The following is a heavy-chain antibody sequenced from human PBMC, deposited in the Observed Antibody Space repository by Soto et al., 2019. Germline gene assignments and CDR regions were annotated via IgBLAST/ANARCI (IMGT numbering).Heavy chain of an antibody. D-gene: IGHD3-3*01. Sequence: PSETLSLTCTVSGGSISSGDYYWSWIRQPPGKGLEWIGYIYYSGSTYYNPSLKSRVTISVDTSKNQFSLKLSSVTAADTAVYYCARLRITIFGVVITPGWFDPWGQGTLVTVSS. J-gene: IGHJ5*02. V-gene: IGHV4-30-4*01. CDR2: IYYSGST. CDR3: ARLRITIFGVVITPGWFDP. CDR1: GGSISSGDYY.